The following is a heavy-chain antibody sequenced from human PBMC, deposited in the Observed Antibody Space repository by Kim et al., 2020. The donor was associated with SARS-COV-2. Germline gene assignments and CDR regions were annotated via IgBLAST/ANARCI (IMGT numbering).Heavy chain of an antibody. CDR3: AHRHIAVAGGGFDY. CDR1: GFSLSTSGVG. V-gene: IGHV2-5*02. J-gene: IGHJ4*02. Sequence: SGPTLVKPTQTLTLTCTFSGFSLSTSGVGVGWIRQPPGKALEWLALIYWDDDKRYSPSLKSRLTITKDTSKNQVVLTMTNMDPVDTATYYCAHRHIAVAGGGFDYWGQGTLVTVSS. CDR2: IYWDDDK. D-gene: IGHD6-19*01.